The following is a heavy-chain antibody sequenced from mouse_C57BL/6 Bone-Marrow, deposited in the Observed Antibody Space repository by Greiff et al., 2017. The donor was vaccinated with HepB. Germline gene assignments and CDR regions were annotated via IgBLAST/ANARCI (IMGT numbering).Heavy chain of an antibody. J-gene: IGHJ4*01. V-gene: IGHV1-50*01. CDR2: IDPSDSYT. Sequence: QVQLQQSGAELVKPGASVKLSCKASGYTFTSYWMQWVKQRPGQGLEWIGEIDPSDSYTNYNQKFKGKATLTVDTSSSTAYMQLSSLTSEDSAVYYCARGPYAMDYWGQGTSVTVSS. CDR1: GYTFTSYW. CDR3: ARGPYAMDY.